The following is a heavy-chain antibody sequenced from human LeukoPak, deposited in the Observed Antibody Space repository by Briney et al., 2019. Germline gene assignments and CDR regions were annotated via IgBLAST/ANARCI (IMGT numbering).Heavy chain of an antibody. J-gene: IGHJ4*02. Sequence: SETLSLTCTVSGGSINSRNFCWGWIRQPPGKGLEWIGNIFYSGSTYYNPSLKSRVTISVDTSMNQFSLKLNSVTAADTAVYYCAGDNSGYYRSLKGTDYWGQGTLVTVSS. D-gene: IGHD3-22*01. CDR1: GGSINSRNFC. V-gene: IGHV4-39*07. CDR3: AGDNSGYYRSLKGTDY. CDR2: IFYSGST.